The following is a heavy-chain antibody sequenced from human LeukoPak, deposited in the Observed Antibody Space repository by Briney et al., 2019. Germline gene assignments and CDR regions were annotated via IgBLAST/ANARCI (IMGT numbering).Heavy chain of an antibody. CDR3: ARASSSWYVVYYYYYMDV. CDR1: GFTFDDYA. D-gene: IGHD6-13*01. J-gene: IGHJ6*03. V-gene: IGHV3-9*01. Sequence: GGSLRLSCAASGFTFDDYAMHWVRQAPGKGLEWVSGISWNSGSIGYADSVKGRFTISRDNAKNSLYLQMNSLRAEDTALYYCARASSSWYVVYYYYYMDVWGKGTTVTVSS. CDR2: ISWNSGSI.